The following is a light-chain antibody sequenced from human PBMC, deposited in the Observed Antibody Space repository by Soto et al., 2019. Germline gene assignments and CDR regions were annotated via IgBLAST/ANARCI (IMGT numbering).Light chain of an antibody. CDR1: QSVGSA. CDR2: DVS. J-gene: IGKJ1*01. CDR3: HHRSSWPAT. V-gene: IGKV3-11*01. Sequence: ETVLTQSPATLSLSPGEGATLSCRASQSVGSALAWYQQKPGQAPRLLIHDVSISATGVPARFSGSGSGTGFTLTISNLESEDFAVYYCHHRSSWPATFGQGTKVEI.